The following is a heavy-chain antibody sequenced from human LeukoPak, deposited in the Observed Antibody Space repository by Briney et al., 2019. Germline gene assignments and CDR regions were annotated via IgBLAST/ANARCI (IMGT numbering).Heavy chain of an antibody. CDR1: GGSFSGYY. V-gene: IGHV4-34*01. J-gene: IGHJ5*02. CDR3: ARVRCSSTSCYRSYWFDP. CDR2: INHSGST. Sequence: SETLSLTCAVYGGSFSGYYWSWIRQPPGKGLEWIGEINHSGSTNYNPSLKSRVTISVDTSKNQFSLKLSSVTAADTAVYYCARVRCSSTSCYRSYWFDPWGQGTPVTVSS. D-gene: IGHD2-2*01.